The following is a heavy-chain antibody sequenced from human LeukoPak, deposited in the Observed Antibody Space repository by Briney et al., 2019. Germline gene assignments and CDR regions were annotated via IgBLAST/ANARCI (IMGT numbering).Heavy chain of an antibody. V-gene: IGHV3-30*02. D-gene: IGHD5-12*01. J-gene: IGHJ4*02. Sequence: PGGSLRLSCAASGFTFSIFGMLWVRDAPGEGLEWVAFILYDGSNKYYADSVKGRFTSWRDNAKNMLYLQLSSRRAAGRAVYYCANFPATGRDYWGQGTLVTVSS. CDR3: ANFPATGRDY. CDR2: ILYDGSNK. CDR1: GFTFSIFG.